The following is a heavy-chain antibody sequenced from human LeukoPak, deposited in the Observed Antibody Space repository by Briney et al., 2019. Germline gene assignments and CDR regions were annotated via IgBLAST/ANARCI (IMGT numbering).Heavy chain of an antibody. CDR1: GFTFSTYA. CDR2: ISSDSNYI. V-gene: IGHV3-21*01. D-gene: IGHD3-9*01. CDR3: ARKENILTGYYDH. J-gene: IGHJ5*02. Sequence: GGSLRLSCAASGFTFSTYAMSWVRQAPGKGLERVSSISSDSNYIYYADSVKGRFTISRDNAWNSLYLQMNSLRAEDTAVYYCARKENILTGYYDHWGQGTLVTVSS.